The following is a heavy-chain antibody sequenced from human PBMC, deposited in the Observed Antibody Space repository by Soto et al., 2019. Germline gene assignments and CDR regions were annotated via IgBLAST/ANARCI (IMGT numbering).Heavy chain of an antibody. J-gene: IGHJ5*02. D-gene: IGHD2-2*01. Sequence: QVQLVQSGAEVKKPGSSVKVSCKASGGTFSSYAINWVRQAPGQGLEWVGGIIPIFGTANYAQKLQGRVTIPADETTSTAYMEMSRLSSEDTSVYYCARATDCSSTSRYYGWFVPLGQDTLVTV. V-gene: IGHV1-69*01. CDR2: IIPIFGTA. CDR1: GGTFSSYA. CDR3: ARATDCSSTSRYYGWFVP.